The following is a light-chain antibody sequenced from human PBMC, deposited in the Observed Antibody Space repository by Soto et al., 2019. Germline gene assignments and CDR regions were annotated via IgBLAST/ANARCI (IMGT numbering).Light chain of an antibody. CDR2: DAS. CDR1: QDISNY. Sequence: DIQLTQSPSSLSASVGDRVTITCQASQDISNYLNWYQQKPVKAPTLLIYDASNLETGVPSRISGSGSGTYFLSTTSIQQPEDIATYYWQQYANLTLTFGAGTKVDIX. J-gene: IGKJ4*01. CDR3: QQYANLTLT. V-gene: IGKV1-33*01.